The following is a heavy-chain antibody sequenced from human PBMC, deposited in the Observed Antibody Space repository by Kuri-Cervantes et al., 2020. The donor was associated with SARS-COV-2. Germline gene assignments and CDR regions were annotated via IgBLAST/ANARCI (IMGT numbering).Heavy chain of an antibody. CDR3: AKEQLLFAFDI. CDR1: DFTFGDYA. CDR2: ISGSGGST. V-gene: IGHV3-23*01. Sequence: GESLKISCAASDFTFGDYALNWVRQAPGKGLEWVSAISGSGGSTYYADSVKGRFTISRDNSKNTLYLQMNSLRAEDTAVYYCAKEQLLFAFDIWGQGTMVTVSS. D-gene: IGHD2-2*01. J-gene: IGHJ3*02.